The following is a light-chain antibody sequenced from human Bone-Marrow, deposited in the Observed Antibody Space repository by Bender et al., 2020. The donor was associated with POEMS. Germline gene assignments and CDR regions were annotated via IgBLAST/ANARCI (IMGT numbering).Light chain of an antibody. CDR3: AAWDAGLSGGV. V-gene: IGLV1-44*01. CDR1: NSNIGTNA. Sequence: QSVLTHPPSASGTPGQRVTISCSGSNSNIGTNAVNLYQQFPGTPTKRLLQSDNQRPSGVPDRCYAFKSGTSASLAISGLRSEDEADYYCAAWDAGLSGGVFGGGTKLTVL. CDR2: SDN. J-gene: IGLJ3*02.